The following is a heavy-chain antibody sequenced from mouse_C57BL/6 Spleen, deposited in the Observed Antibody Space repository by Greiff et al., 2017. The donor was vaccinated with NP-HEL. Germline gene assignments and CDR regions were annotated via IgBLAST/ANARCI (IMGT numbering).Heavy chain of an antibody. CDR3: ARSGYYGSSPGWFAY. V-gene: IGHV1-54*01. J-gene: IGHJ3*01. D-gene: IGHD1-1*01. CDR2: INPGSGGT. CDR1: GYAFTNYL. Sequence: QVQLKESGAELVRPGTSVKVSCKASGYAFTNYLIEWVKQRPGQGLEWIGVINPGSGGTNYNEKFKGKATLTADKSSSTAYMQLSSLTSEDSAVYFCARSGYYGSSPGWFAYWGQGTLVTVSA.